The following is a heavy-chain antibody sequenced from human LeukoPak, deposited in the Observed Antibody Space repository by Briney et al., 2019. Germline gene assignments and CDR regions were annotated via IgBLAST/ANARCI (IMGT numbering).Heavy chain of an antibody. Sequence: GGSLRLSCAASGFTFSDYYMSWIRQAPGKGLEWVSFISSSSSYIYYADSVKGRFTISRDNAKNSLYLQMNSLRAEDTAVYYCARDSVTIFGVVASYWGQGTLVTVSS. D-gene: IGHD3-3*01. CDR2: ISSSSSYI. V-gene: IGHV3-11*06. CDR3: ARDSVTIFGVVASY. J-gene: IGHJ4*02. CDR1: GFTFSDYY.